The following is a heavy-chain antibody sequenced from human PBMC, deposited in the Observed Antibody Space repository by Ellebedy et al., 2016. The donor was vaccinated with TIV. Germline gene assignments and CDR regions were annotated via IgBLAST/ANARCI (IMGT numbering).Heavy chain of an antibody. CDR3: ARVNSDGFDY. Sequence: GGSLRLSCAASGFTFSDYYMSWIRQAPGKGLEWVSSISSSSSYIYYADSVKGRFTISRDNAKNSLYLQMNSLRVEDTAVYYCARVNSDGFDYWGQGTLVTVSP. J-gene: IGHJ4*02. CDR2: ISSSSSYI. V-gene: IGHV3-11*06. CDR1: GFTFSDYY.